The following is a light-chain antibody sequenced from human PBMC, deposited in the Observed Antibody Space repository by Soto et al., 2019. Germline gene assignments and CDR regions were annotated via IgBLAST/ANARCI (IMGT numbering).Light chain of an antibody. CDR3: QHYSSTLRIVT. CDR1: QDIRKN. J-gene: IGKJ3*01. Sequence: DIQMTQSPSSLSASVGDRVTITCRSSQDIRKNLNWYQQRTGKAPNLLIYAASSLQNRVPSRFSGSGSGTDFSLNINSLQPEDFATYYCQHYSSTLRIVTFGPGTKVDIK. V-gene: IGKV1-39*01. CDR2: AAS.